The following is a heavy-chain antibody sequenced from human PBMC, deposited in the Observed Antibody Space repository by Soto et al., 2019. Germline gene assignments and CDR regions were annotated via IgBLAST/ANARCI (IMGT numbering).Heavy chain of an antibody. V-gene: IGHV4-31*03. CDR3: ASFLSGYYGPEYFQY. J-gene: IGHJ1*01. D-gene: IGHD3-9*01. CDR2: IYYSGGT. Sequence: SETLSLTCTVSGGSIRSTGFHWSWIRQHPGKGLEWIGYIYYSGGTNYNPSLLSRVTISADTSKNQFSLHLTSVTAADTAVYYCASFLSGYYGPEYFQYWGQGTPVTVSS. CDR1: GGSIRSTGFH.